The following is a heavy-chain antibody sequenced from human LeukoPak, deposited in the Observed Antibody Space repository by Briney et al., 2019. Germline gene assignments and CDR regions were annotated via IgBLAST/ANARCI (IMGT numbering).Heavy chain of an antibody. J-gene: IGHJ4*02. CDR3: AVLFGELLNSGDY. V-gene: IGHV3-48*01. Sequence: GGSLRLSCAASGFTFSSYSMNWVRQAPGKGLEGVSYISSSSGTIYYADSVKGRFTISRDNAKNSLYLQMNSLRAEDTAVYYCAVLFGELLNSGDYWGQGTLVTVSS. CDR2: ISSSSGTI. CDR1: GFTFSSYS. D-gene: IGHD3-10*02.